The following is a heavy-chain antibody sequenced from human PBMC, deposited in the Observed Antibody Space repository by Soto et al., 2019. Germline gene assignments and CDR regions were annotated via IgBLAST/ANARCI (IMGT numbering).Heavy chain of an antibody. Sequence: QVQLVQSGAEVKKPGSSVKVSCKASGGTFSSYAISWVRQAPGQGLEWMGGIIPIFGTANCAQKFQGRVTITADESTSTAYMELSSLRSEDTAVYYCARDGRYCSSTSCYTNWFDPWGQGTLVTVSS. D-gene: IGHD2-2*02. CDR2: IIPIFGTA. J-gene: IGHJ5*02. CDR1: GGTFSSYA. V-gene: IGHV1-69*01. CDR3: ARDGRYCSSTSCYTNWFDP.